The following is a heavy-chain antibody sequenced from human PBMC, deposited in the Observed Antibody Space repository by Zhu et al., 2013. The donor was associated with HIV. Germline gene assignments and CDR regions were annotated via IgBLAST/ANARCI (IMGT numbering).Heavy chain of an antibody. Sequence: QVQLVQSGAEVKKPGASVKVSCKASGYTFTNYDINWVRQATGQGLEWMGWMNPNSGNTGYAQKFQGRVTITRNTSISTAYMELSRLKSEDTAVYYCARGRRECSSPSCLDYYYYMDVWGRRDHGHRSP. J-gene: IGHJ6*03. V-gene: IGHV1-8*03. D-gene: IGHD2-2*01. CDR1: GYTFTNYD. CDR2: MNPNSGNT. CDR3: ARGRRECSSPSCLDYYYYMDV.